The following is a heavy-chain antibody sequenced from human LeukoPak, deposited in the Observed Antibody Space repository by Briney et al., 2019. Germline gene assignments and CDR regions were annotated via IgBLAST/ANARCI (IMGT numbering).Heavy chain of an antibody. CDR2: ISSSSSYI. J-gene: IGHJ4*02. D-gene: IGHD5-24*01. CDR1: GFTFSSYS. CDR3: AQMATTYDPPFDY. Sequence: GGSLRLSCAASGFTFSSYSMNWVRQAPGKGLEWVPSISSSSSYIYYADSVKGRFTISRDNAKNSLYLQMNSLRAEDTAVYYCAQMATTYDPPFDYWGQGTLVTVSP. V-gene: IGHV3-21*01.